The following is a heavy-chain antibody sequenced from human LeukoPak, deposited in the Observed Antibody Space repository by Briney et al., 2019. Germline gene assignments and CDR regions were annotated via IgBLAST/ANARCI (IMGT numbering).Heavy chain of an antibody. CDR1: GDSITRYY. CDR2: IYYGGST. V-gene: IGHV4-59*08. J-gene: IGHJ5*02. CDR3: VRHHLRPSDWLPEARFDP. Sequence: SETLSLTCTGSGDSITRYYWSWIRQPPGKGLEWIGYIYYGGSTNYNPSFKSRVTLSLDTSKNQIYLKLYSMTAADTAVYYCVRHHLRPSDWLPEARFDPWGQGILVTVSS. D-gene: IGHD3-9*01.